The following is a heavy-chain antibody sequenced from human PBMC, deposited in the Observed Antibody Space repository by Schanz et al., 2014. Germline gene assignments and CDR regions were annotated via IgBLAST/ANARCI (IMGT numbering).Heavy chain of an antibody. V-gene: IGHV3-23*04. Sequence: EVQLVESGGGLVQPGGSLRLSCGVSGFTASSHSMNWVRQAPGMGLEWVSAMNESHSTIYYADSVRGRFTISRDNAENTLFLQMNSLRAEDTAVYYCARGRVLESWGQGTLVTVSS. J-gene: IGHJ5*02. CDR2: MNESHSTI. D-gene: IGHD1-1*01. CDR1: GFTASSHS. CDR3: ARGRVLES.